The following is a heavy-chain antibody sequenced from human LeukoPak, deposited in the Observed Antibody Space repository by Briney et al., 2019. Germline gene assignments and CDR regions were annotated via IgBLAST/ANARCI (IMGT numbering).Heavy chain of an antibody. J-gene: IGHJ4*02. Sequence: SETLSLTCTVSGGSINNSYWTWIRQPPGKGLEWIGHIYYSGSTNYNPSLKSRVTISVDTSKNQFSLKVSSVTAADTAVYYCARESGYGDYVFDYWGQGTLLTVSS. CDR2: IYYSGST. CDR1: GGSINNSY. V-gene: IGHV4-59*01. CDR3: ARESGYGDYVFDY. D-gene: IGHD4-17*01.